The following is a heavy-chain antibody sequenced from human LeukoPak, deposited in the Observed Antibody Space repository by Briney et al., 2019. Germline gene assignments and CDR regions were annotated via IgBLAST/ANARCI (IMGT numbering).Heavy chain of an antibody. D-gene: IGHD3-22*01. Sequence: GGSLRLSCAASGFTVSSSYMSWVRQAPGKGLEWVSFISLSSDPIYYADSVQGRFAVSRDNAKNSLFLQMSSLRDEDTAVYYCARVPNSGGYYPSDYWGQGTLVTVSS. J-gene: IGHJ4*02. V-gene: IGHV3-48*02. CDR2: ISLSSDPI. CDR1: GFTVSSSY. CDR3: ARVPNSGGYYPSDY.